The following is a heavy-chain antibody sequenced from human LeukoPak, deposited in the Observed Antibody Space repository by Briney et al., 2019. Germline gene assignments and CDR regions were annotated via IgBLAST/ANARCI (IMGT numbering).Heavy chain of an antibody. CDR1: GYTFTTYH. CDR2: ISAYSGNT. V-gene: IGHV1-18*01. J-gene: IGHJ4*02. CDR3: AISQGSYYDTSGYLGGDY. D-gene: IGHD3-22*01. Sequence: VASVKVSFKASGYTFTTYHINWVRQASGQGLEWMRWISAYSGNTNYAQKLQGRVTMTTETSTSTAYMELESLRSDDTAVYYCAISQGSYYDTSGYLGGDYWGQGTLVTVSS.